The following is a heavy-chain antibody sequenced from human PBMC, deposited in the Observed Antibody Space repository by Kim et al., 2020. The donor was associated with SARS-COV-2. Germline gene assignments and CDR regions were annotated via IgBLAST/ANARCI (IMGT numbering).Heavy chain of an antibody. Sequence: ASVKVSCKVSGYTLTELSMHWVRQAPGKGPEWMGGFDPEDGETIYAQKFQCRVTMTEDTSTDTAYMELSSLRSEDTAVYYCATDRGYYGSGSYSLWRYFDRWGRGTLVTVSS. V-gene: IGHV1-24*01. CDR3: ATDRGYYGSGSYSLWRYFDR. CDR1: GYTLTELS. J-gene: IGHJ2*01. D-gene: IGHD3-10*01. CDR2: FDPEDGET.